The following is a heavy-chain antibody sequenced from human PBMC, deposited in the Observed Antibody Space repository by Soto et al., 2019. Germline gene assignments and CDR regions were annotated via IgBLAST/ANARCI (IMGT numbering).Heavy chain of an antibody. V-gene: IGHV3-23*01. D-gene: IGHD1-1*01. CDR1: GFTFSSYS. Sequence: GGSLRLSCAASGFTFSSYSMSWVRQAPGKGLEWVSAISGSGGSTYYADSVKGRFTISRDNSKNTLYLQMNSLRAEDTAVYYCANDYGERDYGTDIWGQGTTVTVSS. CDR2: ISGSGGST. CDR3: ANDYGERDYGTDI. J-gene: IGHJ6*02.